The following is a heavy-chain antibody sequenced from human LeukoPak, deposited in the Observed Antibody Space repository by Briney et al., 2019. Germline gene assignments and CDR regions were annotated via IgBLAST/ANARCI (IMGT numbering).Heavy chain of an antibody. CDR1: GFTVSSNY. J-gene: IGHJ4*02. Sequence: PGGSLRLSCEASGFTVSSNYMSWVRQAPGKGLEWVSIIYSGGSTYYADSVKGRFTISRDNSKNTLYLQMNSLRAEDTAVYYCARDTADSSGYHYWGQGTLVTVSS. CDR2: IYSGGST. D-gene: IGHD3-22*01. CDR3: ARDTADSSGYHY. V-gene: IGHV3-53*01.